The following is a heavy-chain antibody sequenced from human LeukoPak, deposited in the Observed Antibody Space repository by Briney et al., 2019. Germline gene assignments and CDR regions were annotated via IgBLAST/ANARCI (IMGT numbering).Heavy chain of an antibody. CDR2: ISSSSSTI. CDR1: GFTLSSYS. D-gene: IGHD3-22*01. J-gene: IGHJ4*02. V-gene: IGHV3-48*04. Sequence: GGSLRLSCAASGFTLSSYSMNWVRQAPGKGLEWVSYISSSSSTIYYADSVKGRFTISRDNAKNSLYLQMNSLRAEDTAVYYCARDPQLLSSSSGYYDYWGQGTLVTVSS. CDR3: ARDPQLLSSSSGYYDY.